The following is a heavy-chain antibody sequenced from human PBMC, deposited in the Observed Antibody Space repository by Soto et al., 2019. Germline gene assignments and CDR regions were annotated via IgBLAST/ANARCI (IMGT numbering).Heavy chain of an antibody. CDR2: TYYRSKWYH. J-gene: IGHJ4*02. CDR1: GDSVCSNSAA. Sequence: SPTLSLTCAISGDSVCSNSAAWNWIRQSPSRGLERLGRTYYRSKWYHDYAVSVKSRITINPDTSKNRFSLQLNSVTPEDTAVYYCARVGSGYDYNFDYWGQGTLLTVSS. CDR3: ARVGSGYDYNFDY. V-gene: IGHV6-1*01. D-gene: IGHD5-12*01.